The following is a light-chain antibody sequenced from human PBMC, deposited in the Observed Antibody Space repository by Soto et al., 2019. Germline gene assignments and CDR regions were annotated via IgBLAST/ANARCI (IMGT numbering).Light chain of an antibody. V-gene: IGLV2-23*02. J-gene: IGLJ2*01. CDR1: SSDIGSYTL. CDR2: EVS. Sequence: QSVLTQPASVSGSPGQSITISCTGTSSDIGSYTLVSWYQQHPGKAPQVIIYEVSKWPSGVSHRFSGSKSGNTASLTISGLQAEDEADYYCCSYAGSSTLVFGGGTQLTVL. CDR3: CSYAGSSTLV.